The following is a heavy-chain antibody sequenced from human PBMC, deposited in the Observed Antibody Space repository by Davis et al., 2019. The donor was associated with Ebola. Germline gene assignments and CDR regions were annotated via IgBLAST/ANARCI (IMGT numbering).Heavy chain of an antibody. CDR2: ISAYNGNT. CDR1: GFTFRMYG. D-gene: IGHD1-26*01. V-gene: IGHV1-18*01. Sequence: AASVKVSCKASGFTFRMYGITWVRQVPGQGLEWMGWISAYNGNTAYAQILQGRVTMTTDTSTGTAYMELRSLRSDDTAVYFCARTSIVGTTTTASDIWGQGTLVTVSS. J-gene: IGHJ3*02. CDR3: ARTSIVGTTTTASDI.